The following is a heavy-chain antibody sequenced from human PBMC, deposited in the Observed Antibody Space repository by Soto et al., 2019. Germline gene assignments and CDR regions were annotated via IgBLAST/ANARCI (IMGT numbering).Heavy chain of an antibody. J-gene: IGHJ3*01. D-gene: IGHD3-3*01. Sequence: ASVKGSCKASVFTSSGISWVRQAPGQRLEWMGWISTHNGNTIYAQKFQGRVIMTMDTSPTTVYMELRSLRPDDTAVYLCAREGILGLFDAYDLWGQGTMVTVSS. CDR3: AREGILGLFDAYDL. CDR1: VFTSSG. CDR2: ISTHNGNT. V-gene: IGHV1-18*04.